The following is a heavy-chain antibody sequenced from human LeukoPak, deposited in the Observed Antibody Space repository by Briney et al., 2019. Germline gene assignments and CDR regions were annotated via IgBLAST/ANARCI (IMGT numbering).Heavy chain of an antibody. V-gene: IGHV4-59*01. D-gene: IGHD2-8*01. CDR3: ARRLKMATPRPGDAFDI. CDR1: GDSISNYY. CDR2: VYYSGRA. J-gene: IGHJ3*02. Sequence: ASETLALTCTVSGDSISNYYWNWIGQPPGKRLGWVGDVYYSGRANSNPSLNRRVTISVDTSKAQFSLKLSSVTAADTAVYYCARRLKMATPRPGDAFDIWGQGTMVTVSS.